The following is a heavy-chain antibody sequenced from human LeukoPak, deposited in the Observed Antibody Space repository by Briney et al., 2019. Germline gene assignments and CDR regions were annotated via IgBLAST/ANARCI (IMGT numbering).Heavy chain of an antibody. D-gene: IGHD3-16*02. CDR3: ARDYRVKRLDY. Sequence: GGSLRLSCGASGFTFSSYGIHWVRQAPDKGLEWVAVVSYDGSDKYYADSVKGRFTISRDNSKNTLYLQMNSLRPEDTAVYFCARDYRVKRLDYWGQGTLVTVSS. V-gene: IGHV3-30*03. J-gene: IGHJ4*02. CDR1: GFTFSSYG. CDR2: VSYDGSDK.